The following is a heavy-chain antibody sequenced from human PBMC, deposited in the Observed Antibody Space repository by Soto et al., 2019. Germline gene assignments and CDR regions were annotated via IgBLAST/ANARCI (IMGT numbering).Heavy chain of an antibody. Sequence: PSETLSLSCTVSGGSISSYYWSWIRQPAGKGLEWIGRIYTSGSTNYNPSLKSRVTMSVDTSKNQFSLKLSSVTAADTAVYYCARGPAGYSYGLYYFDFWGQGTLVTVS. J-gene: IGHJ4*02. CDR1: GGSISSYY. D-gene: IGHD5-18*01. CDR3: ARGPAGYSYGLYYFDF. V-gene: IGHV4-4*07. CDR2: IYTSGST.